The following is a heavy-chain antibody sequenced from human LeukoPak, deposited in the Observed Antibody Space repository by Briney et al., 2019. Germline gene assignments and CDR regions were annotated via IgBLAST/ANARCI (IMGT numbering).Heavy chain of an antibody. CDR1: GFSFSDFY. CDR3: ARGARGSGRDFDY. J-gene: IGHJ4*02. D-gene: IGHD1-26*01. CDR2: FGTRSNPI. Sequence: PGGSLRLSCAASGFSFSDFYTSWIRQAPGKGIEWISYFGTRSNPIYYADSVKGRFTISRDDAKNSLYLQMNSLRDEDTAVYFCARGARGSGRDFDYWGQGILVTVYS. V-gene: IGHV3-11*01.